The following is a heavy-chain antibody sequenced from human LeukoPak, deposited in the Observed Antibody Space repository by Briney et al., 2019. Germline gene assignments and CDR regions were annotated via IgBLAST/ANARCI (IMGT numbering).Heavy chain of an antibody. V-gene: IGHV4-59*12. CDR1: GGSISSYY. CDR3: ARVRGSGSHNPRGFFDY. D-gene: IGHD3-10*01. CDR2: IYYSGST. Sequence: NPSETLSLTCTVSGGSISSYYWSWIRQPPGKGLEWIGYIYYSGSTNYNPSLKSRVTISVDTSKNQFSLKLSSVTAADTAAYYCARVRGSGSHNPRGFFDYWGQGTLVTVSS. J-gene: IGHJ4*02.